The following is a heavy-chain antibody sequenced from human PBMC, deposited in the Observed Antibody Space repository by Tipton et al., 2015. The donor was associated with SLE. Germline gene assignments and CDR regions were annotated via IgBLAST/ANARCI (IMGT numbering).Heavy chain of an antibody. CDR3: ASGTAPPYFDY. J-gene: IGHJ4*02. V-gene: IGHV4-38-2*01. CDR2: IYHSGST. CDR1: GYSISSGYY. D-gene: IGHD6-6*01. Sequence: TLSLTCAVSGYSISSGYYWGWIRQPPGKGLEWIGSIYHSGSTYYNPSLKSRVTISVDTSKNQFSLKLSSVTAADTAVYYCASGTAPPYFDYWGQGTLVTVSS.